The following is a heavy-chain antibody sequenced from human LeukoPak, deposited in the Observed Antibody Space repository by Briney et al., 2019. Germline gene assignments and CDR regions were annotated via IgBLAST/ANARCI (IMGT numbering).Heavy chain of an antibody. Sequence: SVKVSCKASGGTFSSYAISWVRQAPGQGLEWMGGIIPIFGTANYAQKFQGRVTITADESTSTAYMELSSLRSEDTAVYYCARGLERGYSYGAALDWGQGTLVTVSS. CDR2: IIPIFGTA. CDR3: ARGLERGYSYGAALD. CDR1: GGTFSSYA. V-gene: IGHV1-69*13. J-gene: IGHJ4*02. D-gene: IGHD5-18*01.